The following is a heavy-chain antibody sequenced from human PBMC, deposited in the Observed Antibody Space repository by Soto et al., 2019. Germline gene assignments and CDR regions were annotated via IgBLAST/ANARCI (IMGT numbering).Heavy chain of an antibody. Sequence: EVQLVESGGGLVQPGGSLRLSCAASGFNFGDFWMHWVRRGPGKGLVWVSRINSDGSATSYADSVKGRFTISRDNAKNTVYSQMDSLRDEDAAVYYCARGAEGSWVWYLTPWGPGVMVTVSP. CDR3: ARGAEGSWVWYLTP. CDR1: GFNFGDFW. J-gene: IGHJ5*02. CDR2: INSDGSAT. D-gene: IGHD6-13*01. V-gene: IGHV3-74*01.